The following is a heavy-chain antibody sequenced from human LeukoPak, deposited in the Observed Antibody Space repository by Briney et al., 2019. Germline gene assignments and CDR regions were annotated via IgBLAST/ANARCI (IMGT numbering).Heavy chain of an antibody. CDR2: ISASGGST. CDR1: GSTFSSYA. Sequence: GGSLRLSCAASGSTFSSYAMSWVRQAPGKGLEWVSAISASGGSTYYADSMKGRFTISRDNSKNTLYLQMNSLRAEDTAVYYCAKAYSSSDYYYMDVWGKGTTVTVSS. V-gene: IGHV3-23*01. CDR3: AKAYSSSDYYYMDV. J-gene: IGHJ6*03. D-gene: IGHD6-6*01.